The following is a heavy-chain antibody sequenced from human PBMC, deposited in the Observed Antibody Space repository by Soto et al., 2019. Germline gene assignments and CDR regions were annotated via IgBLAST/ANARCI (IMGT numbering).Heavy chain of an antibody. J-gene: IGHJ3*02. Sequence: PGESLKISCKGSGYSFTSYWIGWVRQMPGKGLEWMGIIYPGDSDTRYSPSFQGQVTISADKSISTAYLQWSSLKASDTAMYYCASSIAAAGNAVDIWGQGTMVTVSS. V-gene: IGHV5-51*01. CDR1: GYSFTSYW. CDR3: ASSIAAAGNAVDI. D-gene: IGHD6-13*01. CDR2: IYPGDSDT.